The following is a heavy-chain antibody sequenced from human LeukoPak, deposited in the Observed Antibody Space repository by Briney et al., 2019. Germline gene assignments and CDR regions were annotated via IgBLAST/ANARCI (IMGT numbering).Heavy chain of an antibody. V-gene: IGHV3-48*04. CDR2: ISSSSTTI. CDR3: ARDPSGGAAAIRTYNWFDP. CDR1: GFTFSSYS. Sequence: PGGSLRLSCAASGFTFSSYSMNWVRQAPGKGLEWVSYISSSSTTIYYADVVKGRFTTSSDNANNSMYLQMNSLRAEDPAVYYCARDPSGGAAAIRTYNWFDPWGQGTLVTVSS. D-gene: IGHD3-10*01. J-gene: IGHJ5*02.